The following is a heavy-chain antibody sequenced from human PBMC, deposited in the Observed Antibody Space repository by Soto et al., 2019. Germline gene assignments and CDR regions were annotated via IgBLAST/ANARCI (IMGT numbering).Heavy chain of an antibody. Sequence: PSETLSLTCTVSGGSISSYYWSWIRQPPGKGLEWIGYIYYSGSTNYNPSLKSRVTISVDTSKNQFSLKLSSVTAADTAVYYCARLVVVVAATKGFDAFDIWGQGTMVTVSS. CDR2: IYYSGST. CDR3: ARLVVVVAATKGFDAFDI. D-gene: IGHD2-15*01. V-gene: IGHV4-59*08. CDR1: GGSISSYY. J-gene: IGHJ3*02.